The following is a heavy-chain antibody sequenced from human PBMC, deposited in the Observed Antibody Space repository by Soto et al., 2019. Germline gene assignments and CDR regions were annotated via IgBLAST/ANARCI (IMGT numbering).Heavy chain of an antibody. CDR1: GFTFSSYA. Sequence: PGGSLRLSCAASGFTFSSYAMHWVRQAPGKGLEWVAVISYDGSNKYYADSVKGRFTISRDNSKNTLYLQMNSLRAEDTAVYYCARDPGGSYYENDYWGQGTLVTVSS. V-gene: IGHV3-30-3*01. J-gene: IGHJ4*02. CDR3: ARDPGGSYYENDY. CDR2: ISYDGSNK. D-gene: IGHD1-26*01.